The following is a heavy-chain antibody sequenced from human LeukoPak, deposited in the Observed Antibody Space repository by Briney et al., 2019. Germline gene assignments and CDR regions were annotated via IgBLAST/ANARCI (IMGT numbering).Heavy chain of an antibody. J-gene: IGHJ4*02. CDR3: AKPWGRDYYDTLTADY. Sequence: GGSLRLSCAASGLTFSSNWMAWLRQAPGKGLEWVANINPDGSETYYVDSVKGRFTISRDNAKTSLYLQMDSLRAEDTAVYYCAKPWGRDYYDTLTADYWGQGTLVTVSS. D-gene: IGHD3-22*01. CDR2: INPDGSET. V-gene: IGHV3-7*01. CDR1: GLTFSSNW.